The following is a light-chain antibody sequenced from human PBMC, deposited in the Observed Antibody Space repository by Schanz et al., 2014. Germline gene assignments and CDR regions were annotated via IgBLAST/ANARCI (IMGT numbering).Light chain of an antibody. CDR3: QQYNTWPPLT. CDR2: GAS. J-gene: IGKJ4*01. CDR1: QSVGNT. Sequence: EIVMTQSPATLSVSPGERATLSCRASQSVGNTLAWYQQKPGQAPRLLIYGASTRATGIPARFSGSGSGTEFTLTISSLQSEDFAVYYCQQYNTWPPLTFGGGTKVEIK. V-gene: IGKV3-15*01.